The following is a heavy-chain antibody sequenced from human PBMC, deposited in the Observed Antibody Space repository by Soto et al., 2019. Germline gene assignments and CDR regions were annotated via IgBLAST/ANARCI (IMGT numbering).Heavy chain of an antibody. CDR1: GFTFSGSA. J-gene: IGHJ4*02. Sequence: GGSRRLSCAASGFTFSGSAIHWGRQASGKGRGGVARIRTKSNGYATTYAASVKGRFTISSAASKTMAYPQLNGLNPEDTAMYYCSRVEYVTSSPIGWGQGTLVTVSS. CDR3: SRVEYVTSSPIG. D-gene: IGHD6-6*01. V-gene: IGHV3-73*01. CDR2: IRTKSNGYAT.